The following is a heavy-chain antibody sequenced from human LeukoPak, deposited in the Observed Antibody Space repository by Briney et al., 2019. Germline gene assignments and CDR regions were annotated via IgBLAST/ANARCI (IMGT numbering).Heavy chain of an antibody. J-gene: IGHJ4*02. V-gene: IGHV3-30-3*01. CDR1: GFTFSSYA. Sequence: GGSLRLSCAASGFTFSSYAMHWVRQAPGKGLEWVAVISYDGSNKYYADSVKGRFTISRDNSKNTLYLQMNSLRAEDTAVYYCARGFWGDGYNYGRYWGQGTLVTVSS. D-gene: IGHD5-24*01. CDR3: ARGFWGDGYNYGRY. CDR2: ISYDGSNK.